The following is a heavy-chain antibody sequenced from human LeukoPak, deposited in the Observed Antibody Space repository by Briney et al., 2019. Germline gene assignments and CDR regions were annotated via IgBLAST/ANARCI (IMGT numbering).Heavy chain of an antibody. Sequence: PGGSLRLSCIASGFTFNSEPMSWVRQAPGKGLEWVSVITGSGGNTYYADSVKGRFTISKDNSKNTVYLQMSSLRVDDTAVYYCAKAASSSWPSYYYGMDVWGQGTTVTVSS. CDR3: AKAASSSWPSYYYGMDV. CDR1: GFTFNSEP. J-gene: IGHJ6*02. CDR2: ITGSGGNT. V-gene: IGHV3-23*01. D-gene: IGHD6-13*01.